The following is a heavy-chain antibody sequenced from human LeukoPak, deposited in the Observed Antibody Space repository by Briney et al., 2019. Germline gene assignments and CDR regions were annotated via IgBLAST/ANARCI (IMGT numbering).Heavy chain of an antibody. Sequence: GASVKVSCKASGYTFTSYGISWVRQAPGQGLEWMGWISAYNGNTNYEQKLQGRVTIITETSTSTAYMELRGLRSDDTAVYYCARVRLHGPYYYDISGYYGDYWGQGTLVTVSS. CDR2: ISAYNGNT. D-gene: IGHD3-22*01. V-gene: IGHV1-18*01. CDR3: ARVRLHGPYYYDISGYYGDY. J-gene: IGHJ4*02. CDR1: GYTFTSYG.